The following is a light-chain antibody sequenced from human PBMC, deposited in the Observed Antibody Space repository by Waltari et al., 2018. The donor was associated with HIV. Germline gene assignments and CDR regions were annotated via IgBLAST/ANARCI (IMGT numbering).Light chain of an antibody. CDR2: DVT. CDR3: SSYTRSSTHYV. J-gene: IGLJ1*01. CDR1: NSDVGGYNF. Sequence: QSSLPQTASVSGSPGQSITISCTGTNSDVGGYNFVSWYQHHPGRAPKLIIYDVTNRPSGVSNRFSGSKSGNTASLTISGLQAEDEADYFCSSYTRSSTHYVFGTGTKVTVL. V-gene: IGLV2-14*03.